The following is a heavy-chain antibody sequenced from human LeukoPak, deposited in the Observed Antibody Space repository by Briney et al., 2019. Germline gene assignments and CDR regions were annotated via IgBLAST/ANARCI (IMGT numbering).Heavy chain of an antibody. D-gene: IGHD3-3*01. CDR3: ARGDFWSGYPIDY. Sequence: GGSLRLSCAASGFTVSSNYMSWVRQAPGKGLEWVAVISYDGSNKYYADSVKGRFTISRDNSKNTLYLQMNSLRAEDTAVYYCARGDFWSGYPIDYWGQGTLVTVSS. CDR1: GFTVSSNY. V-gene: IGHV3-30-3*01. J-gene: IGHJ4*02. CDR2: ISYDGSNK.